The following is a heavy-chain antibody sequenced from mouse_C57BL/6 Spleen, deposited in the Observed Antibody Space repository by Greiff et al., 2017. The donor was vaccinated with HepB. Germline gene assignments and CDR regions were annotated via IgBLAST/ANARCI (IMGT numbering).Heavy chain of an antibody. CDR3: ATWGAGTRYFDV. J-gene: IGHJ1*03. V-gene: IGHV1-82*01. CDR1: GYAFSSSW. Sequence: QVHVKQSGPELVKPGASVKISCKASGYAFSSSWMNWVKQRPGKGLEWIGRIYPGDGDTNYNGKFKGKATLTADKSSSTAYMQLSSLTSEDSAVYFCATWGAGTRYFDVWGTGTTVTVSS. D-gene: IGHD4-1*01. CDR2: IYPGDGDT.